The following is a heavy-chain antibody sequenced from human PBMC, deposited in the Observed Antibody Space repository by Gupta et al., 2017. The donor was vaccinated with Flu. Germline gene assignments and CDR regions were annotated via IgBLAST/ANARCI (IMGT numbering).Heavy chain of an antibody. Sequence: QVQLVQSGAEVKRPGSSAKVSCKASVGTFSTYAISWVRQAPGQGLQWMGGISPPFGTTNYAQKFQGRVTFTADKSTSTDYMELSSLRYEDTAVYYCARAGPNNWLLCGLDVWGQGTTVSVSS. D-gene: IGHD2/OR15-2a*01. V-gene: IGHV1-69*06. J-gene: IGHJ6*02. CDR1: VGTFSTYA. CDR2: ISPPFGTT. CDR3: ARAGPNNWLLCGLDV.